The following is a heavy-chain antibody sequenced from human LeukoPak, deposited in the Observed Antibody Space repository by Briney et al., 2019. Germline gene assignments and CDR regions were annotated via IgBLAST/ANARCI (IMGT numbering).Heavy chain of an antibody. CDR1: GFTFSNYA. V-gene: IGHV3-23*01. Sequence: PGGSLRLSCAASGFTFSNYAMSWVRQAPGKGLEWVSAVSGSGGSTYYADSVKGRFTISRDNSKNMLYLQMNSLRAEDTAVYYCAKDVKVTSRPYYFDYWGQGTLVTVSS. CDR2: VSGSGGST. D-gene: IGHD3-16*01. CDR3: AKDVKVTSRPYYFDY. J-gene: IGHJ4*02.